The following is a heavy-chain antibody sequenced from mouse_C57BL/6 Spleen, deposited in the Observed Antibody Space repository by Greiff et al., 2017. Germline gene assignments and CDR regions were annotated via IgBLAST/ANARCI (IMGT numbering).Heavy chain of an antibody. V-gene: IGHV1-81*01. CDR3: ARGAGTPLYWYFDV. Sequence: QVQLQQSGAELARPGASVKLSCKASGYTFTSYGISWVKQRTGQGLEWIGEIYPRSGNTYYNEKFKGKATLTADKSSSQADMELRSLTSEDSAVYFCARGAGTPLYWYFDVWGTGTTVTVSS. CDR2: IYPRSGNT. J-gene: IGHJ1*03. D-gene: IGHD4-1*01. CDR1: GYTFTSYG.